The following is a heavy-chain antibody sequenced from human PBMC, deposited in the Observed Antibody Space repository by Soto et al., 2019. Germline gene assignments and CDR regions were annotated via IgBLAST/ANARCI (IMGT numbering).Heavy chain of an antibody. CDR1: GFTFSSYA. CDR2: ISGSGGST. Sequence: GGSLRLSCAASGFTFSSYAMSWVRQAPGKGLEWVSAISGSGGSTYYADSVKGRFTISRENSKNTLYLQMNSLRAEDTVVYYCAKDGAFIAVAEFVTPWSPSYVFYFDYWGQGTLVTVSS. CDR3: AKDGAFIAVAEFVTPWSPSYVFYFDY. V-gene: IGHV3-23*01. J-gene: IGHJ4*02. D-gene: IGHD6-19*01.